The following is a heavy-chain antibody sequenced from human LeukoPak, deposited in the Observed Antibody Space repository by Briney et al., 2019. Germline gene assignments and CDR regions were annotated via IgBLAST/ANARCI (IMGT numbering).Heavy chain of an antibody. J-gene: IGHJ4*02. V-gene: IGHV4-59*01. CDR3: TRGSGWYYY. CDR2: VYYSGST. D-gene: IGHD6-19*01. CDR1: GDSISNNY. Sequence: SETLSLTCTISGDSISNNYWSWIRQPPGKGLEWIGYVYYSGSTSYNPSLKSRVTISLDTSINQSSLKLNSVTAADTAVYYCTRGSGWYYYWGQGTLVTVSS.